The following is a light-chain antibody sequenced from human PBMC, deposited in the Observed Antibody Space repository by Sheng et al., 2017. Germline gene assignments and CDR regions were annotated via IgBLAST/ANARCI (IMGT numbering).Light chain of an antibody. CDR1: ALTRKY. CDR3: YSTDSSGTHRV. Sequence: SYELTQPPSVSVSPGQTARITCSGDALTRKYAYWYQHKSGQAPVLVIYEDSKRPSGIPERFSGSSSGTMATLTITGAQVEDEHDYYCYSTDSSGTHRVFGGGTKLIVL. V-gene: IGLV3-10*03. J-gene: IGLJ3*02. CDR2: EDS.